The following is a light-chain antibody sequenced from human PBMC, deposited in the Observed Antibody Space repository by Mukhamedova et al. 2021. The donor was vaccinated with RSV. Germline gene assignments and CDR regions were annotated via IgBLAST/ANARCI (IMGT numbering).Light chain of an antibody. CDR3: QQYSSYSMYT. CDR2: KAS. Sequence: WYQRRVHGKAPKLLIYKASDLESGVPSRFSGSGSGLEFTLTISSLQPDDFATYYCQQYSSYSMYTFGQGTKLEIK. V-gene: IGKV1-5*03. J-gene: IGKJ2*01.